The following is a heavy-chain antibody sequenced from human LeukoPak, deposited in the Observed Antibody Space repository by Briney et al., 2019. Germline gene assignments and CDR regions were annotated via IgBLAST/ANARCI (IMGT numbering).Heavy chain of an antibody. CDR1: GFTLSSYS. J-gene: IGHJ4*02. D-gene: IGHD3-22*01. CDR3: ARGSRHNYDISGLME. CDR2: MSSRSSGSAI. V-gene: IGHV3-48*01. Sequence: SGGSLRLSCAASGFTLSSYSMNWVRQAPGKGLEWISYMSSRSSGSAIYYADSVKGRFTISRDNSKNTLYLQMGSLRAEDMAVYFCARGSRHNYDISGLMEWGQGTLVTVSS.